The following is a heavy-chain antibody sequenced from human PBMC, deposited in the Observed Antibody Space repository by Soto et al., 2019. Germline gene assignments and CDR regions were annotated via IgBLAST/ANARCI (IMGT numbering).Heavy chain of an antibody. CDR2: ISYDGSNK. J-gene: IGHJ1*01. Sequence: GGSLRLSCAASGFTFRSYGMHWVRQAPGKGLEWVAVISYDGSNKYYADSVKGRFTISRDNSKNTLYLQMNSLRAEDTAVYYCAKDRFILAEYFQHWGQGTLVTVSS. CDR1: GFTFRSYG. CDR3: AKDRFILAEYFQH. D-gene: IGHD3-3*01. V-gene: IGHV3-30*18.